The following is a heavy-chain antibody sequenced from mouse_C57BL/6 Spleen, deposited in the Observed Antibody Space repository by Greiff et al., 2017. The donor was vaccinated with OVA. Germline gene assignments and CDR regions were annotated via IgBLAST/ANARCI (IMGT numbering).Heavy chain of an antibody. CDR3: ARHPSYYYGSSYWYFDV. Sequence: EVHLVESGGGLVKPGGSLKLSCAASGFTFSSSTMSWVRQTPEKRLEWVATISGGGGNTYYPDSVKGRFTISRDNAKNTLYLQMNSLRSEDTALYYCARHPSYYYGSSYWYFDVWGTGTTVTVSS. CDR2: ISGGGGNT. CDR1: GFTFSSST. D-gene: IGHD1-1*01. J-gene: IGHJ1*03. V-gene: IGHV5-9*01.